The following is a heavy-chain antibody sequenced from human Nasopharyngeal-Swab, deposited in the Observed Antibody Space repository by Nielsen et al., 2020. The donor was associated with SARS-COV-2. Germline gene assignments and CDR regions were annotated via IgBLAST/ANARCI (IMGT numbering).Heavy chain of an antibody. V-gene: IGHV4-34*01. Sequence: SETLSLTCAVYGGSFSGDYWSWIRQPPGKGLEWIGEINHSGTTSYNPSLKSRVTISSDTSKNQFSPKLSSVTAADTAVYYCARGHRSISMIVVVIATAHFYFDSWGRGTLVAVTS. CDR1: GGSFSGDY. D-gene: IGHD3-22*01. CDR2: INHSGTT. CDR3: ARGHRSISMIVVVIATAHFYFDS. J-gene: IGHJ4*02.